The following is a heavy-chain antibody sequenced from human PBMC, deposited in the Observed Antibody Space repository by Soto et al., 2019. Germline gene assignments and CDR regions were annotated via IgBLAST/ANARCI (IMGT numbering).Heavy chain of an antibody. D-gene: IGHD3-9*01. J-gene: IGHJ4*02. CDR1: GYTFTSYA. CDR3: ARAERDYDILTGSPGY. V-gene: IGHV1-3*01. Sequence: ASVKVSCKASGYTFTSYAMHWVRQAPGQRLEWMGWINAGNGNTKYSQRFQGRVTITRDTSASTAYMELSSLRSEDTAVYYCARAERDYDILTGSPGYWGQGTLVTVSS. CDR2: INAGNGNT.